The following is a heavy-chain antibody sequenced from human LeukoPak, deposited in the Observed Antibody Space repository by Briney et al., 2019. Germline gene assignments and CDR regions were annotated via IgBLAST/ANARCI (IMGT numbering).Heavy chain of an antibody. CDR1: GFTFSNYW. V-gene: IGHV3-74*01. D-gene: IGHD6-19*01. CDR2: INSDGSST. Sequence: GGSLRLSCAAAGFTFSNYWMQWVRQVPGKGLVWVSRINSDGSSTNYADSVKGRFTSSRDNAKNTLYLQMNSLRAEDTAVYYCSGGPYSGGPYGGGQGTLVTVSS. CDR3: SGGPYSGGPYG. J-gene: IGHJ1*01.